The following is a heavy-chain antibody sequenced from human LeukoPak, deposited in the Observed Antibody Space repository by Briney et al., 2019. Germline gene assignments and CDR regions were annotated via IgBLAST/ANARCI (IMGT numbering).Heavy chain of an antibody. CDR1: GFTFRDYS. Sequence: PGGSLRLSCAASGFTFRDYSMNWVRQAPGKGLEWVSSISRNSRHVYYGGSVWGRFTISRGDARNFLFLEMNSLRADDMAVYYCVRDFMGMGGTTAYLHYWGQGTLVTVSS. CDR2: ISRNSRHV. D-gene: IGHD1-26*01. V-gene: IGHV3-21*01. CDR3: VRDFMGMGGTTAYLHY. J-gene: IGHJ1*01.